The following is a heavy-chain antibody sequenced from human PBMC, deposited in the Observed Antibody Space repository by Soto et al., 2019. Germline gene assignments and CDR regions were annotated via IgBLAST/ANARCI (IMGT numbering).Heavy chain of an antibody. D-gene: IGHD2-2*02. J-gene: IGHJ3*02. Sequence: GGSLRLSCAASGFTFSSYAMPWVRQAPGKGLEWVAVISYDGSNRYYADSVKGRFTISRDNSKNTLYLQMNSLRAEDTAVYYCARGTLGYCISTSCYNNAFDIWGQGTMVNVSS. CDR3: ARGTLGYCISTSCYNNAFDI. V-gene: IGHV3-30-3*01. CDR2: ISYDGSNR. CDR1: GFTFSSYA.